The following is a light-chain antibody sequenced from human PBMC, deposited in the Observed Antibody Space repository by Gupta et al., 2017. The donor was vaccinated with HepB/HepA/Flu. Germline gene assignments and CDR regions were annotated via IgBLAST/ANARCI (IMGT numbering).Light chain of an antibody. CDR3: QQDCSSPVT. Sequence: EIVLTQSPGTLSLSPGERATLSCRASQSVRSSYLAWYQQKPGQAPRLLIYGASSRATGIPDRFSGSGSGTDFTLTISSLEPEDFAVYYCQQDCSSPVTFGQGTQLEIK. J-gene: IGKJ5*01. CDR1: QSVRSSY. V-gene: IGKV3-20*01. CDR2: GAS.